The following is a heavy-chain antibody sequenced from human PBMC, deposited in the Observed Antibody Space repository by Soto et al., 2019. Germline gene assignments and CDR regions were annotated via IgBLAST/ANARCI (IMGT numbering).Heavy chain of an antibody. CDR1: GGHISSGDYY. Sequence: SETLSLTCTVSGGHISSGDYYWAWIRHPPGKGLGCIASIYYVGSTFYNSYLESRATKSVDMSKNLFSLKLSSVTAADTAVYYCARSHIYDSSGHYFDYWGQGTLVSV. J-gene: IGHJ4*02. CDR3: ARSHIYDSSGHYFDY. CDR2: IYYVGST. D-gene: IGHD3-22*01. V-gene: IGHV4-39*02.